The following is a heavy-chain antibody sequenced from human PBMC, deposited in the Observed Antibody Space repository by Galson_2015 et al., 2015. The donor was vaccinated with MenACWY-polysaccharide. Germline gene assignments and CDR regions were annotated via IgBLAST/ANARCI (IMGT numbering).Heavy chain of an antibody. CDR2: ILSDGSST. Sequence: SLRLSCAASGFTFSGSWMHWVRQAPGKGLVWVSRILSDGSSTSYADSVKGRFTISRDNSKSTLYLQINSLRVEDTAVYYCAKSHVVVVTAIQDTNAFDVWGQGTMVTVSS. V-gene: IGHV3-74*01. CDR3: AKSHVVVVTAIQDTNAFDV. CDR1: GFTFSGSW. J-gene: IGHJ3*01. D-gene: IGHD2-21*02.